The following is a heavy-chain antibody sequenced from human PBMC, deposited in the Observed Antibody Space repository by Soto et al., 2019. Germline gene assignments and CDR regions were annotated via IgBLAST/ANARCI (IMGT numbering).Heavy chain of an antibody. CDR3: ARVYRQQQLVHYDY. J-gene: IGHJ4*02. CDR1: GGTFSSYA. CDR2: IIPIFGTA. V-gene: IGHV1-69*06. D-gene: IGHD6-13*01. Sequence: QVQLVQSGAEVKKPGSSVKVSCKASGGTFSSYAISWVRQAPGHGLEWMGGIIPIFGTANYAQKYQGRVTITADKSTCTAYMELSSLRSEDTAVYYCARVYRQQQLVHYDYWGQGTLVTVSS.